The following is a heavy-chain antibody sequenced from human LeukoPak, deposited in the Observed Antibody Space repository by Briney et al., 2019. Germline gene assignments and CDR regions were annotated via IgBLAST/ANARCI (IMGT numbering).Heavy chain of an antibody. CDR2: IYSGGST. J-gene: IGHJ4*02. CDR3: ARGCGYSGYDCFDY. Sequence: GGSLRLSCAASGFTVSSNYMSWVRQAPGKGLEWVSVIYSGGSTYYADSVKGRFTISRDNSENTLYLPMNSLRAEDTAVYYCARGCGYSGYDCFDYWGQGTLVTVSS. D-gene: IGHD5-12*01. CDR1: GFTVSSNY. V-gene: IGHV3-53*01.